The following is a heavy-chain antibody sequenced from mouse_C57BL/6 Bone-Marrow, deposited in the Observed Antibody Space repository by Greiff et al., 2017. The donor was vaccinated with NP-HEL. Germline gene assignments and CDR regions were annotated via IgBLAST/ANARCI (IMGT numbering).Heavy chain of an antibody. Sequence: DVMLVESGGGLVQPGGSMKLSCAASGFTFSDAWMDWVRQSPEKGLEWVAEIRNKANNHATYYAESVKGRFTISRADSKSSVYLQMNSLRAEDTGIYYCTRHPYYYGSSGYFDYWGQGTTLTVSS. CDR2: IRNKANNHAT. D-gene: IGHD1-1*01. J-gene: IGHJ2*01. CDR1: GFTFSDAW. V-gene: IGHV6-6*01. CDR3: TRHPYYYGSSGYFDY.